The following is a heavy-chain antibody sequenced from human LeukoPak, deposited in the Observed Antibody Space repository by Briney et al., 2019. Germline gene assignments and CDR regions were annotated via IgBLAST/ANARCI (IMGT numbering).Heavy chain of an antibody. CDR2: INHSGST. V-gene: IGHV4-34*01. D-gene: IGHD3-10*01. CDR1: GGSFSGYY. Sequence: PSETLSLTCAVYGGSFSGYYWSWIRQPPGKGLEWIGEINHSGSTNYNPSLKSRVTISVDTSKNQFSLKLSSVTAADTAVYYCARGRLYYYGSGSYQNDYWGRGTLVTVSS. J-gene: IGHJ4*02. CDR3: ARGRLYYYGSGSYQNDY.